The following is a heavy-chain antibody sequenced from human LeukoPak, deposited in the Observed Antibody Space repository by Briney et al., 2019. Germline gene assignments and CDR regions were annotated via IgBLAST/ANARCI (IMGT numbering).Heavy chain of an antibody. J-gene: IGHJ3*02. D-gene: IGHD5/OR15-5a*01. V-gene: IGHV1-69*04. CDR3: ANVFETSTNWEVFDI. Sequence: GASVKVSCKASGGTFRTHAITWVRQAPGQGLEWMGRIIPILGIANYAQKFQGRVTITADKSTSTAYMEVRSLRSEDTAVYYCANVFETSTNWEVFDIWGQGTMVSVSS. CDR1: GGTFRTHA. CDR2: IIPILGIA.